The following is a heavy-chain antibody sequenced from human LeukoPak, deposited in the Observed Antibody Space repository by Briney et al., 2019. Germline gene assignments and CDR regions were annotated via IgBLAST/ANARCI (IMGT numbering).Heavy chain of an antibody. D-gene: IGHD1-26*01. CDR3: AKEVIVGVSFDY. CDR1: GFTFSSYA. Sequence: GGSLRLSCAASGFTFSSYAMSWVRQNRGKGLEWVAAISGSGGSTYYADSVKGRFTISRDNFKNTLYLQMNSLRAEDTAVYYCAKEVIVGVSFDYWGQGTLVTVSS. J-gene: IGHJ4*02. V-gene: IGHV3-23*01. CDR2: ISGSGGST.